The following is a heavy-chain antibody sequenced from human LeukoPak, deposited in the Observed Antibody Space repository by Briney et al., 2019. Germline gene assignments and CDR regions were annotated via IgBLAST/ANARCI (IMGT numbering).Heavy chain of an antibody. CDR2: VSHDGGTA. J-gene: IGHJ4*02. V-gene: IGHV3-30-3*01. CDR1: GFTLTNYG. Sequence: GGSLRLSCIVFGFTLTNYGIHWVRQAPGKGLEWVAVVSHDGGTAHYAGSVKGRFTISRDTSKNTLYLQMNSMGPEDTAVYYCARDINWNYMDLWGQGTLVTVSS. CDR3: ARDINWNYMDL. D-gene: IGHD1-1*01.